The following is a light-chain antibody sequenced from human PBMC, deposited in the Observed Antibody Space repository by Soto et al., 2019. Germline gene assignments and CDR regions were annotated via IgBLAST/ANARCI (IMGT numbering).Light chain of an antibody. CDR2: AAS. J-gene: IGKJ5*01. V-gene: IGKV1-27*01. Sequence: EIHMTQSPSSLSASVLDIVAITCRASQAISNSLAWYQQKPGKPPQLLIYAASTLQSGVPSRFSGSGSGTDFTLTISGLQTEDLATYYCQSYNTARPTFGQGTRLEIK. CDR1: QAISNS. CDR3: QSYNTARPT.